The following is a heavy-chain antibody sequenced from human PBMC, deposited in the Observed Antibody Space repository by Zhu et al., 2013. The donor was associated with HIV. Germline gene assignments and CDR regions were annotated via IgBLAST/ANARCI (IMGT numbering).Heavy chain of an antibody. Sequence: QVQLVQSGAEVKKPGASVKVSCKASGYTFTGYYMHWVRQAPGQGLEWMGWINPNSGGTNYAQKFQGWVTMTRDTSISTAYMELSRLRSDDTAVYYCAREEATINPGVYYYYGMDVWGQGTTVTVSS. D-gene: IGHD5-12*01. CDR2: INPNSGGT. CDR3: AREEATINPGVYYYYGMDV. J-gene: IGHJ6*02. V-gene: IGHV1-2*04. CDR1: GYTFTGYY.